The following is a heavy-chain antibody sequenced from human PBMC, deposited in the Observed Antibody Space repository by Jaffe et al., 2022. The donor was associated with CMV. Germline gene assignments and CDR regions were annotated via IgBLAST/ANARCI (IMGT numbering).Heavy chain of an antibody. D-gene: IGHD1-26*01. CDR3: ARGPLRGRASYFDF. CDR1: GFTVSGTY. Sequence: EVQLVESGGGLIQPGESLRLSCAASGFTVSGTYMGWVRQAPGKGLEWVSVIYSGGDTYYADSVKGRFTISRDNFKSTLYLQMNSLRADDTAMYFCARGPLRGRASYFDFWGQGTLVTVSS. CDR2: IYSGGDT. V-gene: IGHV3-53*01. J-gene: IGHJ4*02.